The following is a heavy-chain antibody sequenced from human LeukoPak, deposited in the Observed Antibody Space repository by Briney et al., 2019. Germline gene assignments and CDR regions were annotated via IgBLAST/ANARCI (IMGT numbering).Heavy chain of an antibody. CDR2: IIPIFGTA. Sequence: ASVKVSCKASGGTFSSYAISWVRQAPGQGLEWMGGIIPIFGTANYAQKFQGRVTITADESTSTAYMGLSSLRSEDTAVYYCARALCESYSSTSCYMYYWGQGTLVTVSS. CDR1: GGTFSSYA. CDR3: ARALCESYSSTSCYMYY. V-gene: IGHV1-69*13. J-gene: IGHJ4*02. D-gene: IGHD2-2*02.